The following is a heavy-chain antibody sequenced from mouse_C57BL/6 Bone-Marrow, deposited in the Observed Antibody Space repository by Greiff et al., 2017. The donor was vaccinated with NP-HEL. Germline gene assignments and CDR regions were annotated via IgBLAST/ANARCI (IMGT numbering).Heavy chain of an antibody. CDR3: ARYSSGYAMDY. V-gene: IGHV5-12*01. Sequence: EVQGVESGGGLVQPGGSLKLSCAASGFTFSDYYMYWVRQTPEKRLEWVAYISNGGGSTYYPDTVKGRFTISRDNAKNTLYLQMSRLKSEDTAMYYCARYSSGYAMDYWGQGTSVTVSS. CDR2: ISNGGGST. D-gene: IGHD3-2*02. CDR1: GFTFSDYY. J-gene: IGHJ4*01.